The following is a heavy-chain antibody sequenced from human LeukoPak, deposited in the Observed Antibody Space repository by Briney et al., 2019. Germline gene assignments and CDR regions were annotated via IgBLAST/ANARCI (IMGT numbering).Heavy chain of an antibody. V-gene: IGHV3-7*03. Sequence: PGGSLRLSCAASGFTFSSYWMSWVRQAPGKGLEWVANIKQDGSEKYYVDSVKGRFTISRDNAKNSLYLQMNSLRAEDTAVYYCAKADSSGYYYVINYFDYWGQGTLVTVSS. CDR2: IKQDGSEK. J-gene: IGHJ4*02. D-gene: IGHD3-22*01. CDR3: AKADSSGYYYVINYFDY. CDR1: GFTFSSYW.